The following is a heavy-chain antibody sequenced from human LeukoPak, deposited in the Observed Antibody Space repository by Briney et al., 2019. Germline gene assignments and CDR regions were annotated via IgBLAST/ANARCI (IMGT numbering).Heavy chain of an antibody. CDR3: ARYRAFDI. CDR2: IYYSGT. V-gene: IGHV4-59*01. J-gene: IGHJ3*02. D-gene: IGHD2-2*01. Sequence: SETLSLTCAVYGGSFSSYYWSWIRQPPGKGLEWIGYIYYSGTNYNPSLKSRVTISVDTSKNQFYLKLSSVTAADTAVYYCARYRAFDIWGQGTMVTVSS. CDR1: GGSFSSYY.